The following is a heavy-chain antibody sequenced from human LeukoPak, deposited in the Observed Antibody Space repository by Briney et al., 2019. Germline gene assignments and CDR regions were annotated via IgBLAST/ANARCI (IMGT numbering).Heavy chain of an antibody. CDR3: ARGTGYSYGWTLFDY. J-gene: IGHJ4*02. CDR1: GGSISSYY. D-gene: IGHD5-18*01. CDR2: IYYTGST. V-gene: IGHV4-59*12. Sequence: SETLSLTCTVSGGSISSYYWSWIRQPPGKGLEWIRYIYYTGSTNYNPSLKSRVTISVDTSKNQFSLKLSSVTAADTAVYYCARGTGYSYGWTLFDYWGQGTLVTVSS.